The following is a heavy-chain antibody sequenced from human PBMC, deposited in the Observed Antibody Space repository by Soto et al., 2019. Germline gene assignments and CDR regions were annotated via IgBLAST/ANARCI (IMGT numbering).Heavy chain of an antibody. J-gene: IGHJ6*02. Sequence: PGGSLRLSCAASGFTFSSYGMHWVRQAPGKGLEWVAVIWYDGSNKYYADSVKGRFTISRDNSKNTLYLQMNSLRAEDTAVYYCARDLEDIVVVPAASGMDVWGQGTKVTFSS. CDR3: ARDLEDIVVVPAASGMDV. CDR1: GFTFSSYG. CDR2: IWYDGSNK. D-gene: IGHD2-2*01. V-gene: IGHV3-33*01.